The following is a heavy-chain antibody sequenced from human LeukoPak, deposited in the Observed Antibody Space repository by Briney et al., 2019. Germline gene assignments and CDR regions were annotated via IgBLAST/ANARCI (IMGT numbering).Heavy chain of an antibody. Sequence: PGGSLRLSCAASGFTVSSHYMSWVRQPPGKGLEWVSIIYSGGTTYYADSVEGRFSISRDSSMGTLYLQMNTLKVDDTAVYYCARVYGFDPWGQGTLVTVSS. CDR3: ARVYGFDP. CDR2: IYSGGTT. J-gene: IGHJ5*02. CDR1: GFTVSSHY. V-gene: IGHV3-53*01. D-gene: IGHD2-2*02.